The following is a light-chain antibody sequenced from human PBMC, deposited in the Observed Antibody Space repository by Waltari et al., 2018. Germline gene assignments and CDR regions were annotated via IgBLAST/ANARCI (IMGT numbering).Light chain of an antibody. CDR2: GAS. CDR3: QQYGSSSWT. V-gene: IGKV3-20*01. CDR1: QSVSSSY. Sequence: EIVLTPSPGTLSLSPGERATLSCRASQSVSSSYLAWYQQKPGQAPRLLIYGASSRATGIPARFSGSGSGTDFTLTISRLEPEDFAVYYCQQYGSSSWTFGQGTKVEIK. J-gene: IGKJ1*01.